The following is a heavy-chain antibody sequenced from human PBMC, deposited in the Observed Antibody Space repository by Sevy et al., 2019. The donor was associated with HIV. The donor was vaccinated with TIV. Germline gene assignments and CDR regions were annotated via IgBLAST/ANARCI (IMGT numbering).Heavy chain of an antibody. V-gene: IGHV3-23*01. J-gene: IGHJ4*02. CDR1: GFTFSSYA. CDR2: ISGSGGST. Sequence: LSLTCAASGFTFSSYAMSWVRQAPGKGLEWVSAISGSGGSTYYADSVKGRFTISRDNSKNTLYLQMNSLRAEDTAVYYCAKDQNPREFDYWGQGTLVTVSS. CDR3: AKDQNPREFDY.